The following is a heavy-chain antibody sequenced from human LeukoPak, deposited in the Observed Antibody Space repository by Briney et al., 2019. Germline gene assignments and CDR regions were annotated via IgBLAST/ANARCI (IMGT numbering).Heavy chain of an antibody. CDR3: ARTTEGGYGYGYFYYYYMDV. CDR2: IYYSGST. Sequence: PSETLSLTCTVSGGSISSSSYYWGWIRQPPGKGLEWIGSIYYSGSTYYNPSLKSRVTISVDTSKNQFSLKLSSVTAADTAVYYCARTTEGGYGYGYFYYYYMDVWGKGTTVTISS. V-gene: IGHV4-39*07. D-gene: IGHD5-18*01. CDR1: GGSISSSSYY. J-gene: IGHJ6*03.